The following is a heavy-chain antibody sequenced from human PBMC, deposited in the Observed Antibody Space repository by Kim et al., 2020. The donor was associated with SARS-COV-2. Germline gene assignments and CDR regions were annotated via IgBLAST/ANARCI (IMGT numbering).Heavy chain of an antibody. D-gene: IGHD6-13*01. V-gene: IGHV3-30*01. Sequence: KGRFTISRDNSKNTLYLQMNSLRAEETAVYYCARDQRADSTDYYYYGMDVWGQGTTVTVSS. CDR3: ARDQRADSTDYYYYGMDV. J-gene: IGHJ6*02.